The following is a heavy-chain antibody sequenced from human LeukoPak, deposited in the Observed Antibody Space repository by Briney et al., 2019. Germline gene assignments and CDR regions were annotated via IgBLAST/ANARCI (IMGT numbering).Heavy chain of an antibody. D-gene: IGHD6-13*01. CDR1: GGSISSHY. CDR3: ARVGSLSWYYPFDY. Sequence: SETLSLTCTVSGGSISSHYWSWIRQPPGKGLEWIGYIYYSGSTNYNPSLKSRVTISVDTSKNQFSLKLSSVTAADTAVYYCARVGSLSWYYPFDYWGQGTLVTVSS. V-gene: IGHV4-59*11. J-gene: IGHJ4*02. CDR2: IYYSGST.